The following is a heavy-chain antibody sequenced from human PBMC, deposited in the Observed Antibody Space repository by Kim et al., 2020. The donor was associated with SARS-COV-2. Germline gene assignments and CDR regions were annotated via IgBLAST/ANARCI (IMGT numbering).Heavy chain of an antibody. Sequence: ASVKVSCKASGYTFTSYGISWVRQAPGQGLEWMGWISAYNGNTNYAQKLQGRVTMTTDTSTSTAYMELRSLRSDDTAVYYCARVQCSGGSCYPQHFQHWGQGTLVTVSS. CDR2: ISAYNGNT. D-gene: IGHD2-15*01. V-gene: IGHV1-18*01. J-gene: IGHJ1*01. CDR1: GYTFTSYG. CDR3: ARVQCSGGSCYPQHFQH.